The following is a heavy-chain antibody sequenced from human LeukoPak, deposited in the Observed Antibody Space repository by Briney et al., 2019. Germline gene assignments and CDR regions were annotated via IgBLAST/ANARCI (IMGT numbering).Heavy chain of an antibody. CDR2: INPSGGST. CDR1: GYTFTSYY. J-gene: IGHJ4*02. D-gene: IGHD5-24*01. Sequence: ASVKVSCKASGYTFTSYYMHWVRQAPGQGLEWMGIINPSGGSTSYAQKFQGRVTMTRDTSTNTVYMELSSLRSEDTAVYYCASFISGDSDGYPLAGSYWGQGTLVTVSS. CDR3: ASFISGDSDGYPLAGSY. V-gene: IGHV1-46*03.